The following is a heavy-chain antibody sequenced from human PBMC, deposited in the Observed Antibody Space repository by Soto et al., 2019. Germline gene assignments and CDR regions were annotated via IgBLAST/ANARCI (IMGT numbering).Heavy chain of an antibody. Sequence: ASVKVSCKASGYTFTSYGISWVRQAPGQGLEWMGWISAYNGNTNYAQKLQGRVTMTTDTSISTAYMELRSLRSDDTAVYYCARRAETNGWNGFGADKYYFDFWGQGTLVTVSS. CDR2: ISAYNGNT. D-gene: IGHD1-1*01. CDR3: ARRAETNGWNGFGADKYYFDF. V-gene: IGHV1-18*01. CDR1: GYTFTSYG. J-gene: IGHJ4*02.